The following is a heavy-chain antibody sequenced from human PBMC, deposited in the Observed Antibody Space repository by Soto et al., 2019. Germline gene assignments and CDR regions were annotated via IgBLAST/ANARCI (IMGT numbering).Heavy chain of an antibody. Sequence: EVQLLESGGDLVQPGVSQRLSCAASGFTFNNYAMSWVRQAPGKGLEWVSAISSSGYSTYYADSVKGRFTISRDNSKNTVYLQMNNLRAEDTAVYYCAKGSVVVAAKFDSWGQGTLVTVSS. J-gene: IGHJ4*02. V-gene: IGHV3-23*01. CDR2: ISSSGYST. CDR3: AKGSVVVAAKFDS. D-gene: IGHD2-21*02. CDR1: GFTFNNYA.